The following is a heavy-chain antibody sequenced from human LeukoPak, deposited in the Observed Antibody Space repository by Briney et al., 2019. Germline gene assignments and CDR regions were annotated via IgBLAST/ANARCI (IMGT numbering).Heavy chain of an antibody. D-gene: IGHD3-10*01. CDR3: ARATYGSGSVNKFYFDY. V-gene: IGHV1-8*01. CDR2: MNPKSGNT. CDR1: GYTSTTYD. Sequence: DSVKASCKTSGYTSTTYDINWVRQPTEQGTEWMGWMNPKSGNTSYAQKFEGRVTMTRNTSINTAYMELSSLRSEDTAVYYCARATYGSGSVNKFYFDYWGQGTLVTVSP. J-gene: IGHJ4*02.